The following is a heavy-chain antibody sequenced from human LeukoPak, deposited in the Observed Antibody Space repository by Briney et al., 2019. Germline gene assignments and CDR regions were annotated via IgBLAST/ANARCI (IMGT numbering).Heavy chain of an antibody. J-gene: IGHJ3*02. Sequence: SETLSLTCAVYGGSFSGYYWSWLRQPPGKGLEWIGEINHSGSTNYNPSLKSRVTISVDTSKNQFSLKLSSVTAADTAVYYCARTQPPNVGAFDIWGQGAMVTVSS. V-gene: IGHV4-34*01. CDR1: GGSFSGYY. CDR3: ARTQPPNVGAFDI. D-gene: IGHD2-2*01. CDR2: INHSGST.